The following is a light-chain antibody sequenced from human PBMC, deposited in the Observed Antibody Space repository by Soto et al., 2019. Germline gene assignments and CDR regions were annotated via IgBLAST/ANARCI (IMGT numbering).Light chain of an antibody. CDR1: QSISSY. CDR2: GAS. J-gene: IGKJ1*01. V-gene: IGKV1-39*01. Sequence: DIQMTQSPSSLSASIGDRVTITCRASQSISSYLNWYQQKPGKAPKLLIYGASSLQSGVPSRFSGSGFGTDFTLTISTLQPEDFATYFCQQSYSTPPTFGQGTKVDIK. CDR3: QQSYSTPPT.